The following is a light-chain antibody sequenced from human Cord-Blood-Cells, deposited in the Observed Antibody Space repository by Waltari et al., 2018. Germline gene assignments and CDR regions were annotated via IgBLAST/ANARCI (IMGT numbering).Light chain of an antibody. CDR2: GAS. CDR1: QSVSSSY. Sequence: EIVLTQSPGTLSLSPGERATLSCRASQSVSSSYLAWYQQKPGQAPRRLIYGASSRATGIPDRFSGSGSGTDFTLTISRLEPEYFAVYYCQQYGSSYTFGQGTKLEIK. CDR3: QQYGSSYT. V-gene: IGKV3-20*01. J-gene: IGKJ2*01.